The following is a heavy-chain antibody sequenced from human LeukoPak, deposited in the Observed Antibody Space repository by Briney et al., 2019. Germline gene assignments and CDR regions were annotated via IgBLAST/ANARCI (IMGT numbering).Heavy chain of an antibody. Sequence: GASVKVSCKASGYTFTGYYMHWVRQAPGQGLEWMGRIIPILGIANYAQKFQGRVTITADKSTSTAYMELSSLRSEDTAVYYCARVPYYDSSGYYDFQHWGQGTLVTVSS. CDR3: ARVPYYDSSGYYDFQH. J-gene: IGHJ1*01. CDR1: GYTFTGYY. V-gene: IGHV1-69*04. D-gene: IGHD3-22*01. CDR2: IIPILGIA.